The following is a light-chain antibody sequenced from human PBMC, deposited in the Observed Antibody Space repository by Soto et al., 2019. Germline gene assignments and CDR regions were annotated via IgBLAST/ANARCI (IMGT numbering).Light chain of an antibody. Sequence: QSALTQPASVSGSPGQSITISCTGTISDVGAYNYVSWYQQHPAKVPKLMIYDVSNRPSGVSDRFSGSKSGNTASLTISGLQAEDEADYYCYSYTSSSTYVFGTGTKVTV. CDR1: ISDVGAYNY. CDR2: DVS. J-gene: IGLJ1*01. V-gene: IGLV2-14*01. CDR3: YSYTSSSTYV.